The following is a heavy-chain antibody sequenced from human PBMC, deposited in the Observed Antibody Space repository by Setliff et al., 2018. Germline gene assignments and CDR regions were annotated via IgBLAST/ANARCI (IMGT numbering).Heavy chain of an antibody. CDR3: ARLWISYESNTYFYPKYFDF. V-gene: IGHV1-58*01. Sequence: GASVKVSCKASGFTFSSSAVQWVRQARGQRLEWIGWIAVGSTNTNYAQNFQQRVTITRDMSTSTVYMELRSLRSEDTAAYYCARLWISYESNTYFYPKYFDFWGQGTLVTVSS. J-gene: IGHJ4*02. CDR2: IAVGSTNT. CDR1: GFTFSSSA. D-gene: IGHD3-22*01.